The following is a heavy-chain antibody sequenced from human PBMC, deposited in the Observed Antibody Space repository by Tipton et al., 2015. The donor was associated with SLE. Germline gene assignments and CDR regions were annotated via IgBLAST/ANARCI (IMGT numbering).Heavy chain of an antibody. Sequence: SLRLSCAASGFNFNRQAMTWARQAPGKGLEWVSVISGSGGETYYADSVKGRFAISRDISKNTLYLQMDSLTSEDTAVYYCARRQRGYSYAPFDNWGQGTLVPVSS. CDR2: ISGSGGET. V-gene: IGHV3-23*01. CDR1: GFNFNRQA. J-gene: IGHJ4*02. D-gene: IGHD5-18*01. CDR3: ARRQRGYSYAPFDN.